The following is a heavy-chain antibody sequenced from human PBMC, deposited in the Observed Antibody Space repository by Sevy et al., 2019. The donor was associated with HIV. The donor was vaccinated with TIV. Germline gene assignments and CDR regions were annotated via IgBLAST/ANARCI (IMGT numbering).Heavy chain of an antibody. J-gene: IGHJ6*02. CDR1: GGTFSSYD. D-gene: IGHD2-21*01. Sequence: ASVKISCKASGGTFSSYDINWVRQAPGQGLEWMEQIIPIFGTSSYAHNFQGRVTITAEESTSTAYMDLSSLRSEDTAVYYCARGGGAVDHGMDVGGQGTRLTVSS. CDR2: IIPIFGTS. CDR3: ARGGGAVDHGMDV. V-gene: IGHV1-69*13.